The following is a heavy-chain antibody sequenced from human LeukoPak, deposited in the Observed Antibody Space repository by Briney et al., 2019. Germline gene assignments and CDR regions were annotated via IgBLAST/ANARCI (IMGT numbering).Heavy chain of an antibody. J-gene: IGHJ5*02. Sequence: GGSLRLSCAASGFTFSSYGLSWVRQAPGKGLEWVSNIKQDGSGKYYVDSVKGRFTISRDNAKNSLYLQMNSLRAEQTVVYCWAILHHIYYDWHTWVDPWGQGTLVTVSS. CDR3: AILHHIYYDWHTWVDP. D-gene: IGHD3-22*01. CDR2: IKQDGSGK. V-gene: IGHV3-7*01. CDR1: GFTFSSYG.